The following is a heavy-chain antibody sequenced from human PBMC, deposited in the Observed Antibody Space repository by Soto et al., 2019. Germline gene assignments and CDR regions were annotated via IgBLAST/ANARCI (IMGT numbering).Heavy chain of an antibody. V-gene: IGHV4-31*03. CDR3: ARGGAGLYNWFDP. CDR2: IYYSGST. CDR1: GGSISSGGYY. Sequence: QVQLQESGPGLVKPSQTLSLTCTVSGGSISSGGYYWSWIRQPPGKGLGWIGYIYYSGSTYYNPSLRSRVTISVDTSKNQFSLKLSSVTAADTAVYYCARGGAGLYNWFDPWGQGTLVTVSS. D-gene: IGHD1-26*01. J-gene: IGHJ5*02.